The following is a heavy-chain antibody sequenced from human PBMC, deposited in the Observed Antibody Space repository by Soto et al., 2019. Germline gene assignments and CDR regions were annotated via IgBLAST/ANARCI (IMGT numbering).Heavy chain of an antibody. Sequence: PGESLKISFKGSGYSFTSYWISWVRQMPGKGLEWMGRIDPSDSYTNYSPSFQGHVTISADKSISTAYLQWSSLKASDTAMYYCTTTVTTEDYYYYGMDVWGQGTTVTVSS. CDR1: GYSFTSYW. D-gene: IGHD4-17*01. V-gene: IGHV5-10-1*01. J-gene: IGHJ6*02. CDR3: TTTVTTEDYYYYGMDV. CDR2: IDPSDSYT.